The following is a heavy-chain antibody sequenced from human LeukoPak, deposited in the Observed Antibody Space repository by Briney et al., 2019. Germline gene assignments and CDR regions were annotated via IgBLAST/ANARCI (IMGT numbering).Heavy chain of an antibody. Sequence: PGGSLRLSCAPSGFTFSSYSLNWVRQAPGKGLEWVSSISSSSSYIYYADSVKGRFTISRDNAKNSLYLQMNSLRAEDTAVYYCARGRKHIVVVTAPPGYWCRGTLVTVSS. CDR3: ARGRKHIVVVTAPPGY. D-gene: IGHD2-21*02. V-gene: IGHV3-21*01. CDR2: ISSSSSYI. CDR1: GFTFSSYS. J-gene: IGHJ4*02.